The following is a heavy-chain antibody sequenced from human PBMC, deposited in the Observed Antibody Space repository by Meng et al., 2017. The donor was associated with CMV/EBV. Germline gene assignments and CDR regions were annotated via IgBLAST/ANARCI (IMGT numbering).Heavy chain of an antibody. CDR3: ARGGTAAPLDY. J-gene: IGHJ4*02. V-gene: IGHV1-46*01. Sequence: SCKASGYTFISYYMHWVRQAPGQGLEWMGIINPSGGSTSYAQKFQGRVTMTRDTSTSTVYMELSSLRSEHTAVYYCARGGTAAPLDYWGQGTLVTVSS. D-gene: IGHD2-21*02. CDR1: GYTFISYY. CDR2: INPSGGST.